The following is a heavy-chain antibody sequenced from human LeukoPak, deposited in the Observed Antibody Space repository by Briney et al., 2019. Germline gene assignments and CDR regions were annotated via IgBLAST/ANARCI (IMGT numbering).Heavy chain of an antibody. Sequence: GGSLRLSCAASGFTFSSYEMNWVRQAPGKGLEWISYISSSGITIYYADSVEGRFTISRDNAQNSLYLQMNSLRAEDTAVYYCARDPVHCGGGDCYSDYWGQGTLVTVSS. J-gene: IGHJ4*02. D-gene: IGHD2-21*02. CDR3: ARDPVHCGGGDCYSDY. V-gene: IGHV3-48*03. CDR2: ISSSGITI. CDR1: GFTFSSYE.